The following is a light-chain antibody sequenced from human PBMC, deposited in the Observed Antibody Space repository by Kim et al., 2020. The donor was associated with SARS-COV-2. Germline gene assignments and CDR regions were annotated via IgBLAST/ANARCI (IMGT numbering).Light chain of an antibody. J-gene: IGKJ5*01. Sequence: LSLSPGESATLSCRASESVSTYLAWHQQKPGQAPRLLISDASNRATGVPVRFSGSGSGTDFTLTISSLEPEDFAVYYCQQRRKSITFGQGTRLEIK. CDR3: QQRRKSIT. CDR1: ESVSTY. V-gene: IGKV3-11*01. CDR2: DAS.